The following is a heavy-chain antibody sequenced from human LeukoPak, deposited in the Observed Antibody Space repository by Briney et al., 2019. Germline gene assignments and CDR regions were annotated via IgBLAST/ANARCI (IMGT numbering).Heavy chain of an antibody. D-gene: IGHD3-3*01. CDR2: ISGSGGST. J-gene: IGHJ4*02. V-gene: IGHV3-23*01. Sequence: GGSLRLSCAASGFTFSSCGMSWVRQAPGKGQEWVSAISGSGGSTYYADSVKGRFTIARDNAKNSVYLEMNSLRADDTAVYYCARSARLMKGVVEVTALDDWGQGTLVTVSS. CDR1: GFTFSSCG. CDR3: ARSARLMKGVVEVTALDD.